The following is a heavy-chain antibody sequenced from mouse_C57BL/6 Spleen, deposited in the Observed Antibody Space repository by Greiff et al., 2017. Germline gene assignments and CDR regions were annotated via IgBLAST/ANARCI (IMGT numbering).Heavy chain of an antibody. D-gene: IGHD2-1*01. CDR2: IYPRDGST. Sequence: VQLVESGPELVKPGASVKLSCKASGYTFTSYDINWVKQRPGQGLEWIGWIYPRDGSTKYNEKFKGKATLTVDTSSSTAYMELHSLTSEDSAVYFCARSIYYGNYVDAMDYWGQGTSVTVSS. CDR3: ARSIYYGNYVDAMDY. J-gene: IGHJ4*01. V-gene: IGHV1-85*01. CDR1: GYTFTSYD.